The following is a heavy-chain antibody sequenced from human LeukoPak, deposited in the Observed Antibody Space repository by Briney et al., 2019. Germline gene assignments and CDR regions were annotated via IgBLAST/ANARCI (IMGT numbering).Heavy chain of an antibody. V-gene: IGHV3-30*18. CDR1: GFTFSSYA. CDR2: IWYDGNSK. D-gene: IGHD2-15*01. Sequence: QPGRSLRLSCAASGFTFSSYAMHSVRQAPGKGLEWATIIWYDGNSKNYADSVKGRFTSYRDNSKSTVYLQMDSLRVEDTAVYYCAKDRSGTWSYDLWGQGTLVTVSS. J-gene: IGHJ5*02. CDR3: AKDRSGTWSYDL.